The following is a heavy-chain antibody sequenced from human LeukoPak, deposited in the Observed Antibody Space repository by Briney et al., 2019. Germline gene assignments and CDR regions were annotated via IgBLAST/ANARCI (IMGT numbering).Heavy chain of an antibody. V-gene: IGHV3-7*01. CDR3: ATSRTKVDY. CDR1: GFTFINYW. J-gene: IGHJ4*02. Sequence: PGGSLRLSCAASGFTFINYWMSWVRQAPGKGLEWVASIKQDGSEKYYVDSVKGRFTISRDNAKNSVYLQMNSLRVEDTALCYCATSRTKVDYWGQGSLVTVSS. CDR2: IKQDGSEK.